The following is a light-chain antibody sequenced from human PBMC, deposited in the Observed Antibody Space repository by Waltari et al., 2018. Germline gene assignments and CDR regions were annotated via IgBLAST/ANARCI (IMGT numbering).Light chain of an antibody. J-gene: IGLJ2*01. CDR3: SSYRRSNTLV. CDR2: DVS. V-gene: IGLV2-14*03. CDR1: SSDVGSYNY. Sequence: QSALTQPASVSGSPGQSTTISCPGTSSDVGSYNYVSWYQQHPGQAPKIMIYDVSNRPSGVSNRFSGSKSGNTASLTISGLQAEDEADHYCSSYRRSNTLVFGGGTKVTVL.